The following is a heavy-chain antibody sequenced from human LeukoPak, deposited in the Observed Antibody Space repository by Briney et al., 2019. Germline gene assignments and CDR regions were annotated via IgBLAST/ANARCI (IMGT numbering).Heavy chain of an antibody. CDR1: GFTFSSYS. CDR3: ARDRGNDAGEVWFDP. V-gene: IGHV3-21*01. Sequence: GGSLRLSCAASGFTFSSYSMSWVRQAPGKGLEWVSSISSSSSYIYYADSVKGRFTISRDNAKNSLYLQMNSLRAEDTAVYYCARDRGNDAGEVWFDPWGQGTLVTVSS. CDR2: ISSSSSYI. J-gene: IGHJ5*02. D-gene: IGHD1-1*01.